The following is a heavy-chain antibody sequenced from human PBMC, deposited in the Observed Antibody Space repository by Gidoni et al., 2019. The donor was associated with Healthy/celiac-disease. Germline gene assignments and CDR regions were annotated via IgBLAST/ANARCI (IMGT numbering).Heavy chain of an antibody. V-gene: IGHV3-9*01. CDR2: ISWNSGSI. Sequence: EVQLVESGGGLVQHGRSLRLSCAASGFTFDDYAMHWVRQAPGKGLEWVSGISWNSGSIGYADSVKGRFTISRDNAKNSLYLQMNSLRAEDTALYYCAKDQGSITMVRGPHAAAFDIWGQGTMVTVSS. CDR1: GFTFDDYA. CDR3: AKDQGSITMVRGPHAAAFDI. D-gene: IGHD3-10*01. J-gene: IGHJ3*02.